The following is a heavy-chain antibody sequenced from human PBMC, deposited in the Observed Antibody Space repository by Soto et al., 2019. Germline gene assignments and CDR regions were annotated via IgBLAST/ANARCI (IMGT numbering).Heavy chain of an antibody. CDR2: ISGSGGST. V-gene: IGHV3-23*01. Sequence: EVQLLESGGGLVQPGGSLRLSCAASGFTFSSYAMSWVRQAPGKGLEWVSAISGSGGSTYYADSVKGRFTISRDNSKNTLLLQTNSRRGEDTAVYYSAKETGGGWLDYWGQGTLVTVSS. CDR1: GFTFSSYA. CDR3: AKETGGGWLDY. D-gene: IGHD5-12*01. J-gene: IGHJ4*02.